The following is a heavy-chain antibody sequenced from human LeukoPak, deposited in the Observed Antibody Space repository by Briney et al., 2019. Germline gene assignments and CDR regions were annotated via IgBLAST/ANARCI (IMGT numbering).Heavy chain of an antibody. CDR3: ARVYYYDSSGYSADYYYYMDV. CDR1: GGSISSSSYY. V-gene: IGHV4-39*07. J-gene: IGHJ6*03. CDR2: IYYSGST. Sequence: SETLSLTCTVSGGSISSSSYYWGWIRQPPGKGLEWIGSIYYSGSTYYNPSLKSRVTISVDTSKNQFSLKLSSVTAADTAVYYCARVYYYDSSGYSADYYYYMDVWGKGTTVTVSS. D-gene: IGHD3-22*01.